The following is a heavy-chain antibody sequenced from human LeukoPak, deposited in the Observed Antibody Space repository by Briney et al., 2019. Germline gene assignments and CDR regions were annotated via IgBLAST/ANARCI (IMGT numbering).Heavy chain of an antibody. CDR1: GYTFTVYY. CDR2: INPNSGGT. V-gene: IGHV1-2*02. CDR3: ARTMDSSGHYRWGIAY. J-gene: IGHJ4*02. Sequence: ASVKVSCKASGYTFTVYYMHWVRQAPGQGLECMGWINPNSGGTNYAQKFQGRVTMTRDTSISTAYMELSRLRSDDMAVYYCARTMDSSGHYRWGIAYWGQGTLVTVSS. D-gene: IGHD3-22*01.